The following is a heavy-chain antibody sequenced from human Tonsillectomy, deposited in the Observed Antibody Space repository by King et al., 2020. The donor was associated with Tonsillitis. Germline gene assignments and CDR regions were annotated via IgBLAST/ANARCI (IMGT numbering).Heavy chain of an antibody. D-gene: IGHD4-17*01. CDR3: TSTTLHYGDYSRFFDKHRSFPFDY. J-gene: IGHJ4*02. CDR1: GGSISSYY. V-gene: IGHV4-59*01. Sequence: QLQESGPGLVKPSETLSLTCTVSGGSISSYYWSWIRQPPGKGLEWIGYIYYSGSTNYNPSLKSRVTISVDTSKNQFSLKLSSVTAADTAVYYCTSTTLHYGDYSRFFDKHRSFPFDYWCQRTLVTVSS. CDR2: IYYSGST.